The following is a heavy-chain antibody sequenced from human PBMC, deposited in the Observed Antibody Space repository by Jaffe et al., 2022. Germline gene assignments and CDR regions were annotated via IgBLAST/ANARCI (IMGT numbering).Heavy chain of an antibody. CDR1: GFTFSSYG. CDR3: VRGEPAAYWEGSDFDY. J-gene: IGHJ4*02. Sequence: QVQLVESGGGVVQPGGSLRLSCAPSGFTFSSYGMHWVRQAPGRGLEWVTSIRYDGTKKNYADSVKGRFTFSRDNSKKTLYLHMDSLRAEDTAVYYCVRGEPAAYWEGSDFDYWGQGTLVTVSS. D-gene: IGHD2-2*01. V-gene: IGHV3-30*02. CDR2: IRYDGTKK.